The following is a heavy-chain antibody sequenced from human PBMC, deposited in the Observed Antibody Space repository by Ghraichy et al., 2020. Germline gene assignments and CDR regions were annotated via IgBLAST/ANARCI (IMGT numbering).Heavy chain of an antibody. CDR1: GGSISVYS. CDR2: IFYSGST. CDR3: ARTSYGGPNYYFDY. V-gene: IGHV4-59*01. D-gene: IGHD4/OR15-4a*01. J-gene: IGHJ4*02. Sequence: SETLSLTCTVSGGSISVYSWSWIRQPPGKGLEWIGYIFYSGSTNYNPSLESRVTISVDTSKNQFSLKLRSVTAADTAVYYCARTSYGGPNYYFDYWGQGTLVTVSS.